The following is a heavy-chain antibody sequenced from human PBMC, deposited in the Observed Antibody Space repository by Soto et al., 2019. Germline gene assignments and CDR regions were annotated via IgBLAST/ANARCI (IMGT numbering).Heavy chain of an antibody. V-gene: IGHV3-30-3*01. CDR2: ISYEGSNT. J-gene: IGHJ6*02. D-gene: IGHD1-1*01. CDR3: ARVTPGNNLYYFSGLDF. CDR1: GFSFDTYG. Sequence: XVSLRLSGVASGFSFDTYGIHWVRQAPGKGLQWVALISYEGSNTYYADSVRGRFTISRDNSKNTLYLQMNTLRPEDTGVYYCARVTPGNNLYYFSGLDFWGQGTSVTVSS.